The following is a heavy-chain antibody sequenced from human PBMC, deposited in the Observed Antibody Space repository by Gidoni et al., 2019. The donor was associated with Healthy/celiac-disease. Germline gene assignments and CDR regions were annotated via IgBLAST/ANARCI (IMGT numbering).Heavy chain of an antibody. CDR3: ARRAAVRYYDSSGYYSSGAFDI. CDR1: GGSIRSSSYY. Sequence: QLQLQESGPGLVKPSETLSLTCTVSGGSIRSSSYYSGWIRQPPGKGLAWIGSIYYSGSTYYNPSLKSRVTISVDTSKNQFSLKLSSVTAADTAVYYCARRAAVRYYDSSGYYSSGAFDIWGQGTMVTVSS. CDR2: IYYSGST. D-gene: IGHD3-22*01. J-gene: IGHJ3*02. V-gene: IGHV4-39*01.